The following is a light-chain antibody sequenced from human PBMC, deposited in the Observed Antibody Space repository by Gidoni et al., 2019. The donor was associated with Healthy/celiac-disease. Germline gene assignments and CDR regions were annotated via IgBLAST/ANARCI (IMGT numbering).Light chain of an antibody. CDR3: QQSYSTPCT. Sequence: DIQMTQAPSSLSASVGDRVTITCRASQSISSYLHWYQQKPGKAPKLLIYAASSLQSGVPSRFSGSGSGTDFTLTISSLQPEDFATHYCQQSYSTPCTFGQGTKVEIK. CDR1: QSISSY. CDR2: AAS. J-gene: IGKJ1*01. V-gene: IGKV1-39*01.